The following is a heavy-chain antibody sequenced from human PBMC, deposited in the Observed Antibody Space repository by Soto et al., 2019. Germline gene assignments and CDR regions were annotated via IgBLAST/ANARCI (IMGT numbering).Heavy chain of an antibody. CDR3: ARDYSRYYGMDV. CDR1: GFTFSNYG. D-gene: IGHD2-15*01. CDR2: IWYDGTNK. V-gene: IGHV3-33*01. Sequence: QVQLVESGGGVVQPGGSLRLSCAASGFTFSNYGMHWVRQAPGKGLESVAVIWYDGTNKYYADSVKGRFTISRDNSKSTMYLQVNSLRAEDTGVYYCARDYSRYYGMDVWGQGTTVTVSS. J-gene: IGHJ6*02.